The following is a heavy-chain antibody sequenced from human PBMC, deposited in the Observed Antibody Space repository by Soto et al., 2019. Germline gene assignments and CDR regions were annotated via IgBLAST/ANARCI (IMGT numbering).Heavy chain of an antibody. CDR1: GYTFIRYG. D-gene: IGHD3-3*01. CDR2: ISPYNDNT. V-gene: IGHV1-18*01. J-gene: IGHJ6*02. Sequence: QVQLAQSGAEGKKPGASVRVSCKASGYTFIRYGINWVRQAPGQGLQWMGWISPYNDNTYYGQKFQGRVSMTADTSTRTAYMELRNLRSDDTAVYYCARGGFWNGHYTKNYDYGMDVWGQGTAVTVSS. CDR3: ARGGFWNGHYTKNYDYGMDV.